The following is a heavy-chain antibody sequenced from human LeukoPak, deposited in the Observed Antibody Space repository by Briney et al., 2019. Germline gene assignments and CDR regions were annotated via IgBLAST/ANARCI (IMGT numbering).Heavy chain of an antibody. CDR3: AKDGRHDFWSGPYGEFDP. CDR2: ICGSGGST. CDR1: GFPLRSFA. V-gene: IGHV3-23*01. D-gene: IGHD3-3*01. J-gene: IGHJ5*02. Sequence: GGPLRLSFAPSGFPLRSFAMAGFRQPPGRGLEGLAVICGSGGSTYYADSVKGRFTISRDNSKNTQYLQMNSLRAEDTAVYYCAKDGRHDFWSGPYGEFDPWGQGTLVTVSS.